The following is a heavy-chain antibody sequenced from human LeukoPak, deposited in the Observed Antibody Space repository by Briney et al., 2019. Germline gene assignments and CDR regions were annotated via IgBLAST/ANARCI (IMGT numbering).Heavy chain of an antibody. CDR1: GFTFDDYA. CDR2: ISWNSGSI. D-gene: IGHD3-22*01. Sequence: GGSLRLSCAASGFTFDDYAMHWVRQAPGKGLEWVSGISWNSGSIGYADSVKGRFTISRDNAKNSLYLQMNSLRAEDTAVYYCAPRGGYYDSSGYYKSGWGQGTLVTVSS. J-gene: IGHJ4*02. V-gene: IGHV3-9*01. CDR3: APRGGYYDSSGYYKSG.